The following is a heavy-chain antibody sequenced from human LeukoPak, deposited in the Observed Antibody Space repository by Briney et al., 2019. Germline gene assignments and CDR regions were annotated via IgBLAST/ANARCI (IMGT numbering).Heavy chain of an antibody. CDR2: IYYSGST. Sequence: KPSETLSLTCTVSGGSISSYYWSWIRQPPGKGLEWIGYIYYSGSTNYNPSLKSRVTISVDTSKNQFSPKPSSVTAADTAVYFCVSDDGDYLPFDYWGQGTLVTVSS. CDR3: VSDDGDYLPFDY. D-gene: IGHD4-17*01. V-gene: IGHV4-59*01. CDR1: GGSISSYY. J-gene: IGHJ4*02.